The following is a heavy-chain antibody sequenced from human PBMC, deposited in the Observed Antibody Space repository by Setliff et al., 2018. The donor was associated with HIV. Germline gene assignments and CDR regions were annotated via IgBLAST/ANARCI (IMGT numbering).Heavy chain of an antibody. J-gene: IGHJ6*02. D-gene: IGHD1-26*01. CDR2: ISPDGTKT. Sequence: GGSLRLSCAASGFTFRAHWMLWFRQAPGKGLMWVSRISPDGTKTNHADSVKGRFTISTDNSKNTLYLQMNSLRAEDTAVYYCAKPLTQWGVSPYHYAVDVWGQGTTVTVSS. CDR3: AKPLTQWGVSPYHYAVDV. V-gene: IGHV3-74*01. CDR1: GFTFRAHW.